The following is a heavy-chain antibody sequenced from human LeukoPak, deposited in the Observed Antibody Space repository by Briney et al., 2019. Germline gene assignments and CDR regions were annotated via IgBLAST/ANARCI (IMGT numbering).Heavy chain of an antibody. CDR1: GGSISSHH. Sequence: SETLSLTCTVSGGSISSHHWSWIRQPPGRGLEWIGYMYNSGSTYYNPSLKSRVTISGDTSKNQFSLKLTSVTAADTAVYYCARLGGPAAVDYWGQGTLVTVSS. J-gene: IGHJ4*02. D-gene: IGHD2-2*01. V-gene: IGHV4-59*11. CDR2: MYNSGST. CDR3: ARLGGPAAVDY.